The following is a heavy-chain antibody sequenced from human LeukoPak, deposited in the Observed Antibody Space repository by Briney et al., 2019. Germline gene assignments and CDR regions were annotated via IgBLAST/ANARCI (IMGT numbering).Heavy chain of an antibody. D-gene: IGHD2-15*01. Sequence: PSETLSLTCTVSGGSISSSSYYWGWIRQPPGKGLEWIGSIYYSGSTYYNPSLKSRVTISVDTSKNQFSLKLSSVTAADTAVYYCARVICSGGSCRFDYWGQGTLVTVSS. CDR2: IYYSGST. J-gene: IGHJ4*02. CDR1: GGSISSSSYY. CDR3: ARVICSGGSCRFDY. V-gene: IGHV4-39*07.